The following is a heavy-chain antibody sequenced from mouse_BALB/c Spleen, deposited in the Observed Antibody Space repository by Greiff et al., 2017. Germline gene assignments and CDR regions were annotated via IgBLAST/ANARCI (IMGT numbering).Heavy chain of an antibody. Sequence: EVQLVESGGGLVQPGGSRKLSCAASGFTFSSFGMHWVRQAPEKGLEWVAYISSGSSTIYYADTVKGRFTISRDNPKNTLFLQMTSLRSEDTAMYYCAKSTLLRWYFDVWGAGTTVTVSS. CDR2: ISSGSSTI. D-gene: IGHD1-2*01. J-gene: IGHJ1*01. CDR1: GFTFSSFG. CDR3: AKSTLLRWYFDV. V-gene: IGHV5-17*02.